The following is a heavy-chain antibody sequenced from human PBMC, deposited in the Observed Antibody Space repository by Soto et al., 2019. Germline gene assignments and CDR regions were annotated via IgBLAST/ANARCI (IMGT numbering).Heavy chain of an antibody. Sequence: QVQLVQSGAEVKKPGASVKVSCKASGYTFSTYGISWVRQAPGQGREWKGWINGYNGNTNYAQKLQGRITMTTDTSTTTAYMELRSLRSDDTAVYYCARMGDVPYYYYGMDVWGQGTTVTVSS. J-gene: IGHJ6*02. CDR3: ARMGDVPYYYYGMDV. V-gene: IGHV1-18*01. CDR2: INGYNGNT. D-gene: IGHD3-16*01. CDR1: GYTFSTYG.